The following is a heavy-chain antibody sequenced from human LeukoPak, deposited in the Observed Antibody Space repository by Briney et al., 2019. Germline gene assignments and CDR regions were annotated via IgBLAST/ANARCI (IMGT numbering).Heavy chain of an antibody. CDR1: GGSFSGNF. V-gene: IGHV4-34*01. D-gene: IGHD5-18*01. CDR2: ISQSGTT. J-gene: IGHJ4*02. CDR3: ARGFRSAYSVRNFYFDS. Sequence: PSETLFLTCAVYGGSFSGNFWSWIRQAPGKGLEWIGDISQSGTTNYNPSLKRRVTMSVDTSKNQFSLEVSSLTAADTANYFCARGFRSAYSVRNFYFDSWGLGTLVTVSS.